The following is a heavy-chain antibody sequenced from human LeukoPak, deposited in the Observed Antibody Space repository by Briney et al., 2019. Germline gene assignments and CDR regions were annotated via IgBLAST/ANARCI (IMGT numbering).Heavy chain of an antibody. J-gene: IGHJ4*02. CDR3: ARGSRLQSFDD. CDR2: INHSGST. CDR1: GGSISSSNW. Sequence: PSETLSLTCAVSGGSISSSNWWSWIRQPPGKGLEWIGEINHSGSTNYNPSLKSRVTISVDTSKNQFSLKLSSVTAADTAVYYCARGSRLQSFDDWGQGTLVTVSS. V-gene: IGHV4-4*02.